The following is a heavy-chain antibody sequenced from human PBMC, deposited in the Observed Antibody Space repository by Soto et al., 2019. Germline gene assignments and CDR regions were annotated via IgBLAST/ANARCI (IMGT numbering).Heavy chain of an antibody. CDR2: IWFDGSNK. J-gene: IGHJ5*01. CDR3: ARDSDYGDMSWFDP. CDR1: EFTFGNYG. V-gene: IGHV3-33*01. D-gene: IGHD4-17*01. Sequence: PGGSLRLSCASSEFTFGNYGVHWVHQAPGKGLEWVAGIWFDGSNKKYADAVKGRFTISRDNSKSTLYLQMNSLRAEDTAVYYCARDSDYGDMSWFDPWGQGTLVTVSS.